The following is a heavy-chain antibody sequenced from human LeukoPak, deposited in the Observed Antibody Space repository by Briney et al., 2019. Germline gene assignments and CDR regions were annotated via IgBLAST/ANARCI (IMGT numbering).Heavy chain of an antibody. CDR2: INPNSGDT. CDR3: ARGDYYGSPKVVAA. D-gene: IGHD3-10*01. CDR1: GYTFTDYY. J-gene: IGHJ5*02. V-gene: IGHV1-2*02. Sequence: ASVKVSCKASGYTFTDYYINWVRQAPGQGLEWMGWINPNSGDTNYAQKFQDRVTMTRDTSISTAYIELNLLRSDDTAVYYCARGDYYGSPKVVAAWGQGTLVTVSP.